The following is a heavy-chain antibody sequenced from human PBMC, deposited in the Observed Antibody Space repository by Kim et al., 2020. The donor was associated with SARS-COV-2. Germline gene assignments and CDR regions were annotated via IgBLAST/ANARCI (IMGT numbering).Heavy chain of an antibody. CDR3: AKVRVLRYFDWLQGAMDV. V-gene: IGHV3-30*02. D-gene: IGHD3-9*01. J-gene: IGHJ6*02. Sequence: KGRFTISRDNSQNTLYLQMNSLRAEDTAVYYCAKVRVLRYFDWLQGAMDVWGQGTTVTVSS.